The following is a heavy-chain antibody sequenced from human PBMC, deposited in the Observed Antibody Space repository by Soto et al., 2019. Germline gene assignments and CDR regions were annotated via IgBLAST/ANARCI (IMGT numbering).Heavy chain of an antibody. CDR2: IHFSGNT. V-gene: IGHV4-39*01. D-gene: IGHD6-13*01. CDR3: ARPKTIGAAAGKGWFDP. Sequence: SETLSLTCTVSGDSISSNTYSWGWIRQPPGKGLEYIGTIHFSGNTYYNPSLNSRVTISVDPSKNQFSLKLTYVTAADTAMYYCARPKTIGAAAGKGWFDPWGQGTLVTVSS. CDR1: GDSISSNTYS. J-gene: IGHJ5*02.